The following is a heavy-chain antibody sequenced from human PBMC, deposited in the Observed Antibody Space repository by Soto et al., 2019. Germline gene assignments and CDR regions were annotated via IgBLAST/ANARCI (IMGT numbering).Heavy chain of an antibody. CDR2: ISRSSTGI. J-gene: IGHJ6*02. V-gene: IGHV3-48*02. CDR3: ARAVTWGLDV. D-gene: IGHD3-10*01. Sequence: EVQLEESGGGLVQPGGSLRLSCAASGFTFSLYSMSWVRQAPGKGPEWVSYISRSSTGIHYADSVKGRFTISRDDATNAMHLQMNSLRDGDTAVDYCARAVTWGLDVWGQGTTVSISS. CDR1: GFTFSLYS.